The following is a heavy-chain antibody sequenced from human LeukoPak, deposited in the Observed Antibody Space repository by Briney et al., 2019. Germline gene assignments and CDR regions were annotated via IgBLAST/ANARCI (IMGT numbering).Heavy chain of an antibody. Sequence: PGRSLRLSCAASGFTFSSYAMHWVRQAPGKGLEWVAVISYDGSNKYYADSVKGRFTISRDNSKNTLYLQMNSLRAEDTAVYYCARLDILTGNYYYFNFWGQGTLVTVSS. CDR1: GFTFSSYA. CDR3: ARLDILTGNYYYFNF. V-gene: IGHV3-30-3*01. D-gene: IGHD3-9*01. CDR2: ISYDGSNK. J-gene: IGHJ4*02.